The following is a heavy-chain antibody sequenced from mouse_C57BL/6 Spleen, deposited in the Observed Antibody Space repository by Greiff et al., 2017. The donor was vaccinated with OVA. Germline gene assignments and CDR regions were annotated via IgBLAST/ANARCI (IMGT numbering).Heavy chain of an antibody. CDR3: AREDLYYAMDY. CDR1: GFTFSDYY. CDR2: INYDGSST. J-gene: IGHJ4*01. Sequence: EVHLVESEGGLVQPGSSMKLSCTASGFTFSDYYMAWVRQVPEKGLEWVANINYDGSSTYYLDSLKSRFIISRDNAKNILYLQMSSLKSEDTATYYCAREDLYYAMDYWGQGTSVTVSS. V-gene: IGHV5-16*01.